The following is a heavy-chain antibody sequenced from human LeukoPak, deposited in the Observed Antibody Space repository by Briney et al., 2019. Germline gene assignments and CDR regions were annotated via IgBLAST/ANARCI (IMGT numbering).Heavy chain of an antibody. V-gene: IGHV4-39*01. Sequence: SETLSLTCTVSGGSISSSSYYWGWIRQPPGKGLEWIGSIYYSGSTYYNPSLKSRVTISVDTSKNQFSLKLSSVTAADTAVYYCARGGEQQLVNFDYWGQGTLVTVSS. CDR3: ARGGEQQLVNFDY. CDR1: GGSISSSSYY. CDR2: IYYSGST. D-gene: IGHD6-13*01. J-gene: IGHJ4*02.